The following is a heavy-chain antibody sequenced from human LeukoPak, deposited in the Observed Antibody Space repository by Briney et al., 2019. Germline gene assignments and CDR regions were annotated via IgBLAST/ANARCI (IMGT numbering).Heavy chain of an antibody. CDR2: ISGSSRST. D-gene: IGHD2-15*01. CDR1: GFNFSHYA. J-gene: IGHJ5*02. V-gene: IGHV3-23*01. CDR3: ARRAMPATRAVQNYFDP. Sequence: PGGSLRLSCDVSGFNFSHYAMSWVRQPPGKGLEAVSAISGSSRSTYYVESVKGRFTISRDNSKNILYLQMNSLRTDDTALYYCARRAMPATRAVQNYFDPWGQGTLVTVSS.